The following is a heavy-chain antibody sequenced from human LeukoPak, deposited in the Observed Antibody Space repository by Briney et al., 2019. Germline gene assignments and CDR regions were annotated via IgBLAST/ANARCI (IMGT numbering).Heavy chain of an antibody. V-gene: IGHV1-2*02. D-gene: IGHD5-18*01. Sequence: ASVKVSCKASGYTITGYYIHWVRQAPGGGLEWMGWMNPNNPNSGGTRYAQKFQDRVTMTTDTSINTAYMELSSLRSDDTAIYYCARAMDTSMVPDLNYWGQGTLVSVSS. CDR2: MNPNNPNSGGT. CDR3: ARAMDTSMVPDLNY. CDR1: GYTITGYY. J-gene: IGHJ4*02.